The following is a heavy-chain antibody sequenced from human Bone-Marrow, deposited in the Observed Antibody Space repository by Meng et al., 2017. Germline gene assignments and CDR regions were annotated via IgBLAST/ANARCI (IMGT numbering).Heavy chain of an antibody. CDR2: IRSKAYGGTT. V-gene: IGHV3-49*03. D-gene: IGHD2-21*01. CDR1: GFTFGDYA. Sequence: GESLKISCTASGFTFGDYAMSWFRQAPGKGLEWVGFIRSKAYGGTTEYAASVKGRFTISRDDSKSIAYLQMNSLKTEETAVYYCTSSAPWGRPGDWGYYYGMDVWGQGTTVTVSS. J-gene: IGHJ6*02. CDR3: TSSAPWGRPGDWGYYYGMDV.